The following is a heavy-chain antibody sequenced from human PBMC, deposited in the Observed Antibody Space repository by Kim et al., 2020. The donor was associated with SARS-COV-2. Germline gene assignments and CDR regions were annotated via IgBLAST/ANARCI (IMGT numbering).Heavy chain of an antibody. J-gene: IGHJ6*02. Sequence: GGSLRLSCAASGFTFSSYGMHWVRQAPGKGLEWVAVIWYDGSNKYYADSVKGRFTISRDNSKNTLYLQMNSLRAEDTAVYYCARDLGILHYGMDVWGQGTTVTVSS. CDR2: IWYDGSNK. V-gene: IGHV3-33*01. CDR3: ARDLGILHYGMDV. CDR1: GFTFSSYG.